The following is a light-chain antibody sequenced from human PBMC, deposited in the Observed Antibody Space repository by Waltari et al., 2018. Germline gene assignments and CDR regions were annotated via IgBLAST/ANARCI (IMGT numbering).Light chain of an antibody. CDR2: DAS. CDR3: QKYGTLPAT. CDR1: QSVSRT. V-gene: IGKV3-20*01. Sequence: ELVLTQSPGTLSLSPGERATLSCRASQSVSRTLAWYQQKPGQAPRLLIYDASSRAAGIPYRFSGSGSATDFSLTISRREPEDFGVYYCQKYGTLPATCGQGTKVEI. J-gene: IGKJ1*01.